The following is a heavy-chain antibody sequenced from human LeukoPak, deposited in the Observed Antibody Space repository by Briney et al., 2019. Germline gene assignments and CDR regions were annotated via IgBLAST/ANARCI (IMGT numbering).Heavy chain of an antibody. V-gene: IGHV4-39*07. CDR3: AREIGGSSSPYNWFDP. J-gene: IGHJ5*02. Sequence: PSETLSLTCTVSGGSISSSSYYWGWIRQPPGKGLEWIGRIYYSGSTYYNPSLKSRVTISVDTSKNQFSLKLSSVTAADTAVYYCAREIGGSSSPYNWFDPWGQGTLVTVSS. CDR1: GGSISSSSYY. CDR2: IYYSGST. D-gene: IGHD6-6*01.